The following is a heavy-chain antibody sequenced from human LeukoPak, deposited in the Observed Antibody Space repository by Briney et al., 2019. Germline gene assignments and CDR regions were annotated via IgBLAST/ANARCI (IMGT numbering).Heavy chain of an antibody. CDR1: DGSISIYY. Sequence: SETLSLTCTVSDGSISIYYWSWIRQPPGKGLEWIGYVYSSGNTNYSPSLKGRAIMSADTSKNQFSLKLTSVTAADTAVYYCVRDRELTYWGQGILVTVSS. D-gene: IGHD3-10*01. CDR2: VYSSGNT. V-gene: IGHV4-4*08. J-gene: IGHJ4*02. CDR3: VRDRELTY.